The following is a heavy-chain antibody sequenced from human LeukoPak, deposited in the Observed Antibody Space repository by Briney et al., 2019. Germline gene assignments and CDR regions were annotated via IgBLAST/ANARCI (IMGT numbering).Heavy chain of an antibody. Sequence: GGSLRLSCAASGFTFSSYAMSWVRQAPGKGLEWVSGISSSGGSTYYADSVKGRFTISRDNSKNTLYLQVNSLRAEDTAVYYCARGDDSGYYDYFDYWGQGALVTVSS. D-gene: IGHD3-22*01. CDR1: GFTFSSYA. CDR2: ISSSGGST. J-gene: IGHJ4*02. V-gene: IGHV3-23*01. CDR3: ARGDDSGYYDYFDY.